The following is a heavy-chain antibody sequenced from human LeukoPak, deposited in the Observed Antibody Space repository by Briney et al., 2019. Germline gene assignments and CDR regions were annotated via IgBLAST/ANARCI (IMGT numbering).Heavy chain of an antibody. CDR1: GFTFSSYA. V-gene: IGHV3-64*01. CDR2: ISSNGGST. CDR3: ARAATGSYYYMDV. D-gene: IGHD1-14*01. Sequence: PGGSLRLSCAASGFTFSSYAMHWVRQAPGKGQEYVSAISSNGGSTYYANSVKGRFTISRDNSKNALYLQMGSLRAEDMAVYYCARAATGSYYYMDVWGRGTTVTVSS. J-gene: IGHJ6*03.